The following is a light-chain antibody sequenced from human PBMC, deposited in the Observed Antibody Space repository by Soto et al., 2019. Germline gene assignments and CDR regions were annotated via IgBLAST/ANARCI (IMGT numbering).Light chain of an antibody. CDR1: SSDSRSYNL. J-gene: IGLJ1*01. Sequence: SVLTQPAAVSGSPGQSITISCTGTSSDSRSYNLVSWYQQHPGKAPKLMIYECSKRPSGVSNRFSGSKSGNTASLTISGLQAEDEADYYCCSYAGSSTYVFGTGTKGTVL. CDR3: CSYAGSSTYV. V-gene: IGLV2-23*01. CDR2: ECS.